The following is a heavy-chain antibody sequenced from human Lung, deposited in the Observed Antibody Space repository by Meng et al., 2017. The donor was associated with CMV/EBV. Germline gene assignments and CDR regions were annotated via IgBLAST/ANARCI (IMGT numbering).Heavy chain of an antibody. D-gene: IGHD1-1*01. CDR2: ISSVSISI. CDR1: GFTFIDYT. Sequence: GGSLRLXXASSGFTFIDYTMNWVRQAPGKGLEWLSSISSVSISIFYSDSVRGRFTISRDNAENSLYLQMNSLRTGDTAVYYCARAPKSTGTTLQDYYGMEVWGQGTXVTVSS. V-gene: IGHV3-21*01. CDR3: ARAPKSTGTTLQDYYGMEV. J-gene: IGHJ6*02.